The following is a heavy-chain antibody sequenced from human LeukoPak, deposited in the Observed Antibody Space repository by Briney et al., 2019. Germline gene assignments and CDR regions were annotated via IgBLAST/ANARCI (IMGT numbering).Heavy chain of an antibody. J-gene: IGHJ4*02. CDR1: GFTFDSYA. V-gene: IGHV3-23*01. D-gene: IGHD4/OR15-4a*01. CDR2: NTGSGAT. Sequence: GGSLRLSCAASGFTFDSYALSWVRRAPGKGLEWVASNTGSGATYYADSVKGRFTISRDISKNTLYLQTDSLRAEDTAVYFCAKGTISFDSWGQGTLVTVSS. CDR3: AKGTISFDS.